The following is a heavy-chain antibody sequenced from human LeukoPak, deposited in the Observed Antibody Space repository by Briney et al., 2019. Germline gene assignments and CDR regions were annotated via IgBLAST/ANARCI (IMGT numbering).Heavy chain of an antibody. J-gene: IGHJ4*02. CDR3: ARAMVVTAALDY. D-gene: IGHD2-21*02. Sequence: PSETLSLTCTVSGGSISSYYWSWIRQPPGKGLEWIGYIYYSGSTNYNPSLKSRVTISVDTSKNQFSLKLSSVTAADTAVYYCARAMVVTAALDYWGQGTLVTVSS. CDR2: IYYSGST. V-gene: IGHV4-59*08. CDR1: GGSISSYY.